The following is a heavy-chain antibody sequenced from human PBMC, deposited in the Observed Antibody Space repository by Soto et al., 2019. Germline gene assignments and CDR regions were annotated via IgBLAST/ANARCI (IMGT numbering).Heavy chain of an antibody. CDR3: ARGVEMATLAVRYYFDF. Sequence: GSLRLSCAASGFTFSISEMNWVRQAPGKGLEWVSFISNTGNTIYYADSVKGRFTISRDNASNSLYLQMNSLRAEDTAVYYCARGVEMATLAVRYYFDFWGQGTLVTVSS. J-gene: IGHJ4*02. CDR2: ISNTGNTI. CDR1: GFTFSISE. V-gene: IGHV3-48*03. D-gene: IGHD5-12*01.